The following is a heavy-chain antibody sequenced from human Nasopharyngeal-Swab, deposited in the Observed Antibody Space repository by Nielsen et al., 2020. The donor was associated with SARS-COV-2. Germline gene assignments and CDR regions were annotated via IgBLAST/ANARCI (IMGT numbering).Heavy chain of an antibody. D-gene: IGHD1-7*01. CDR2: IDPRDSYI. CDR1: GYSFTNYW. V-gene: IGHV5-51*01. J-gene: IGHJ4*02. CDR3: ARHGLTGTGFFDY. Sequence: KVSCKGSGYSFTNYWIVWVRQMPGKGLEWMGTIDPRDSYITYSPSFQGQVTISADKSISTAYLQWSSLKASDTAMYYCARHGLTGTGFFDYWGQGTLVTVSS.